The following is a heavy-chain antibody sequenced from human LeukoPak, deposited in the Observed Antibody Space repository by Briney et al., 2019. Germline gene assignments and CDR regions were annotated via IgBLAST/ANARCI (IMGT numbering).Heavy chain of an antibody. CDR2: ISSSGGTT. CDR3: AKDVSGWLFDRIDY. CDR1: GFTFSSYA. D-gene: IGHD3-22*01. Sequence: GGSLRLSCAASGFTFSSYAMNWVRQAPGKGVEWVSGISSSGGTTYYADSVKGRFTISRDNSKSTLYLQMNSLRAEDTAVYYCAKDVSGWLFDRIDYWGQGTLVTVSS. V-gene: IGHV3-23*01. J-gene: IGHJ4*02.